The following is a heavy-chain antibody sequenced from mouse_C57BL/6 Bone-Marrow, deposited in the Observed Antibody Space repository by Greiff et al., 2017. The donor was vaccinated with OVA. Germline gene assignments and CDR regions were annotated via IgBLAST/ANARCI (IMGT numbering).Heavy chain of an antibody. CDR2: IDPNGGGT. CDR1: GYTFTSSW. D-gene: IGHD2-3*01. J-gene: IGHJ4*01. CDR3: ARRGLLHYYYAMDY. Sequence: QVQLQQPGAGLVKPGASVKLSCTASGYTFTSSWMPWVQQGPGQGLEWIGRIDPNGGGTKYNEKFKSMATLTEDKPSSTAYMQLSSLTSEDSAVYYCARRGLLHYYYAMDYWGQGTSVTVSS. V-gene: IGHV1-72*01.